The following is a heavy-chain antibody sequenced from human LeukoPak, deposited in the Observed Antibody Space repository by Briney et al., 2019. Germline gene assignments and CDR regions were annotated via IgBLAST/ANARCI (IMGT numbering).Heavy chain of an antibody. D-gene: IGHD5-18*01. Sequence: ASVRVSCKASGYTFTGYYMHWVRQAPGQGLEWMGRINPNSGGTNYAQKFQGRVTMTRDTSISTAYMELSRLRSDDTAVYYCARGGAWGIQLWGNDFVYWGQGTLVTVSS. V-gene: IGHV1-2*06. CDR1: GYTFTGYY. J-gene: IGHJ4*02. CDR2: INPNSGGT. CDR3: ARGGAWGIQLWGNDFVY.